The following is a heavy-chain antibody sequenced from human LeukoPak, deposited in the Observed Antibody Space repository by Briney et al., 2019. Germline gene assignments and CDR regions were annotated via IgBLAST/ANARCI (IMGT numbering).Heavy chain of an antibody. Sequence: ASETLSLTCTVSGGSISSSSYYWGWIRQPPGKGLEWIGSIYYSGSTYYNPSLKSRVTISVDTSKNQFSLKLSSVTAADTAVYYCARHEGEQLGYYYYYYYMDVWGKGTTVTISS. D-gene: IGHD6-13*01. CDR2: IYYSGST. V-gene: IGHV4-39*01. J-gene: IGHJ6*03. CDR3: ARHEGEQLGYYYYYYYMDV. CDR1: GGSISSSSYY.